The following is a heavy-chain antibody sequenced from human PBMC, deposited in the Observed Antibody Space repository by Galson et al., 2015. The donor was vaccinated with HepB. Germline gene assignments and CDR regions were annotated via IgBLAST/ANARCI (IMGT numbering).Heavy chain of an antibody. V-gene: IGHV7-4-1*02. Sequence: SVKVSCKASGYTFTSYTMNWVRQAPGQGLEWMGRINTNTGNPTYAQGFTGRFVFSLDTSVSTAYLQITSLKAEDTAVYYCARDGGYGGDPFDYWGQGTRVTVSS. D-gene: IGHD2-21*02. CDR1: GYTFTSYT. J-gene: IGHJ4*02. CDR3: ARDGGYGGDPFDY. CDR2: INTNTGNP.